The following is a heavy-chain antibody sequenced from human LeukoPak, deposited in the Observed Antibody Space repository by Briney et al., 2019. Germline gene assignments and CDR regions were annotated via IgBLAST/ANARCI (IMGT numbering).Heavy chain of an antibody. V-gene: IGHV6-1*01. D-gene: IGHD6-6*01. CDR3: ARGKYTSFDN. CDR2: TYYRSKWSF. CDR1: GDSIFTNNVA. J-gene: IGHJ4*02. Sequence: SQTLSLTCAISGDSIFTNNVAWNWIRQSPSRGLEWLGRTYYRSKWSFDYAVSVKSRITINADTSKNQFSLQLSSVTPEDTAVYYCARGKYTSFDNWGQGTLVTISS.